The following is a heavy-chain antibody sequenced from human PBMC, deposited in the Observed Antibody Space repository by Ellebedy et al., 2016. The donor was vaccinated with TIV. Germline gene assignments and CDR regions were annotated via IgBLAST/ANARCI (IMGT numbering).Heavy chain of an antibody. CDR1: GFTFSSYW. J-gene: IGHJ4*02. Sequence: GESLKISCAASGFTFSSYWMHWVRQAPGKGLVWVSRINSDGSSTSYADSVKGRFTISRDNAKNTLYLQMNSLRAEDTAVYYCARLIESGDYWGQGTLVTVSS. CDR3: ARLIESGDY. CDR2: INSDGSST. D-gene: IGHD2-21*01. V-gene: IGHV3-74*01.